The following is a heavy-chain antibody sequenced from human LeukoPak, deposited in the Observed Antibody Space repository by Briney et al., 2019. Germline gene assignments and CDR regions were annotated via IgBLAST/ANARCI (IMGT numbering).Heavy chain of an antibody. V-gene: IGHV3-23*01. CDR3: AKDRRWELLLDY. Sequence: PGGSLRLSCVASGFTYSSYAMSWVRQAPGKGLEWVSAISGSGGSTYYADSVKGRFTISRDDSKNTLYLQMNSLRAEDTAVYYCAKDRRWELLLDYWGQGTLVTVSS. J-gene: IGHJ4*02. D-gene: IGHD1-26*01. CDR1: GFTYSSYA. CDR2: ISGSGGST.